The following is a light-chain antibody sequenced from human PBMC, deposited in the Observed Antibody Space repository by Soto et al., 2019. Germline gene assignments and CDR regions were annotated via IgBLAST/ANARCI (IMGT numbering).Light chain of an antibody. CDR1: QGVSSGY. V-gene: IGKV3-20*01. CDR3: QQYHDWVT. J-gene: IGKJ4*01. Sequence: EIVLSQSPGTLSLSPGERATLSCRASQGVSSGYLTWYQQKPGQAPRLLIYGASTRATGIPARFSGSGSGTEFTLAISYLRPEDSAVYFCQQYHDWVTFGSGTMVDI. CDR2: GAS.